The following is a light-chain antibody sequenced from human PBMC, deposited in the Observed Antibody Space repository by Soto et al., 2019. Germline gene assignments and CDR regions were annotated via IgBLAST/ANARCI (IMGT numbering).Light chain of an antibody. CDR2: AAF. V-gene: IGKV1-39*01. CDR1: ESINNY. CDR3: QQSLRPPLT. Sequence: DIQMTQSPSSLSASVGDRVTISCRASESINNYLNWYQQRPGRGPKLLIYAAFILQSGVPSRISGSGSGTDFTLTISSLQPEDFATNYCQQSLRPPLTFGPGTMVDIK. J-gene: IGKJ3*01.